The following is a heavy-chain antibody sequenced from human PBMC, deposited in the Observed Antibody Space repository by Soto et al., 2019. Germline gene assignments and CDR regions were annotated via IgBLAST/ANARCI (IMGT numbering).Heavy chain of an antibody. Sequence: EVQLVESGGGLVQPGGSLRLSCAASGFTVSSNYMSWVRQAPGKGLEWVSVIYSGGSTYYADSVKGRFTISRDHSKNTLYLQMNRLRAEDTAVYYCARRWFGELFHYWGQGTLVTVSS. CDR2: IYSGGST. J-gene: IGHJ4*02. D-gene: IGHD3-10*01. V-gene: IGHV3-66*04. CDR1: GFTVSSNY. CDR3: ARRWFGELFHY.